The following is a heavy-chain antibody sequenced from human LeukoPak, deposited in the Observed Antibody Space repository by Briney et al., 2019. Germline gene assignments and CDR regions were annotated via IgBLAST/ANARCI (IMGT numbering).Heavy chain of an antibody. CDR3: ARLYGGNSGPY. CDR1: GLTFSSYA. D-gene: IGHD4-23*01. J-gene: IGHJ4*02. CDR2: ISYDGSNK. V-gene: IGHV3-30-3*01. Sequence: GGSLRLSCAASGLTFSSYAMSWVRQTPGKGLEWVAVISYDGSNKYYADSVKGRFTISRDNSKNTLYLQMNSLRAEDTAVYYCARLYGGNSGPYWGQGTLVTVSS.